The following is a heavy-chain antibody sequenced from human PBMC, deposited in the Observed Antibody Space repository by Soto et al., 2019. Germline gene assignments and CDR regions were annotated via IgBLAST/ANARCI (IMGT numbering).Heavy chain of an antibody. Sequence: QVQLQESGPGLVKPSGTLSLTCAVSGGSISSSNWWSWVRQPPGKGLEWIGEIYHSGSTNYNPSLKSRVTISVDMSKNQFSLKLSSVTAADTAVYYCARGKIAAGLPLRYYGMDVWGQGTTVTVSS. J-gene: IGHJ6*02. CDR2: IYHSGST. CDR1: GGSISSSNW. D-gene: IGHD6-13*01. CDR3: ARGKIAAGLPLRYYGMDV. V-gene: IGHV4-4*02.